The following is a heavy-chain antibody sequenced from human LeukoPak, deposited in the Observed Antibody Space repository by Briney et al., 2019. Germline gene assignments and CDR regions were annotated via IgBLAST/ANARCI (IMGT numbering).Heavy chain of an antibody. CDR1: GYSFTSYL. CDR2: IYPGDSDT. D-gene: IGHD2-21*02. CDR3: ARAGDGYGQLAGGDY. Sequence: GESLKISCKGSGYSFTSYLIGLVRQMPGKGLEWMGIIYPGDSDTRYSPSLQCQVNISADKSIRTAYLQWSSLKASDTAMYYCARAGDGYGQLAGGDYWGQGTLVTVSS. V-gene: IGHV5-51*01. J-gene: IGHJ4*02.